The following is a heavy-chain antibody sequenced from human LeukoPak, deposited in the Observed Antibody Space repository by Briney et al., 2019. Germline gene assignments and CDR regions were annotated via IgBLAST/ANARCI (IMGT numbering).Heavy chain of an antibody. Sequence: GGSLRLSCAASGFTFGSYAMSWVRQAPGKGLEWVSAISGSGGSTYYADSVKGRFTISRDSSKNTLYLQMNSLRAEDTALYYCAKDCTSTNCYVDYWGQGTLVTVSS. J-gene: IGHJ4*02. V-gene: IGHV3-23*01. CDR1: GFTFGSYA. D-gene: IGHD2-2*01. CDR3: AKDCTSTNCYVDY. CDR2: ISGSGGST.